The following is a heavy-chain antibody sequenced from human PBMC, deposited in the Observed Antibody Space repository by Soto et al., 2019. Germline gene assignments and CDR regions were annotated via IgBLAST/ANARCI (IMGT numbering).Heavy chain of an antibody. Sequence: EVRLVESGGGLVQPGRSLRLSCAAFGFTFDDYGMHWVRQAPGKGLEWVSGISWNRNNIAYADSVKGRFTISRENAKNSRLLKMKILGTEDPALYYCAKEAIVPLLGHYGMAVWAQGTTVTVSS. CDR3: AKEAIVPLLGHYGMAV. V-gene: IGHV3-9*01. CDR2: ISWNRNNI. D-gene: IGHD2-2*01. J-gene: IGHJ6*02. CDR1: GFTFDDYG.